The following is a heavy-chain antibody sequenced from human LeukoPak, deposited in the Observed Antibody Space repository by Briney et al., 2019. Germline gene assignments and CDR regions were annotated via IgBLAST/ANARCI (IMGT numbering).Heavy chain of an antibody. CDR3: ARVGYCSSTSCLYFDY. V-gene: IGHV4-38-2*01. Sequence: SETLSLTCAVSGYSISSNYYWGWIRQPPGKGLEWIGNVFHSGGTYYNPSLKSRVTISVDTSKNQFSLKLSSVTAADTAVYYCARVGYCSSTSCLYFDYWGQGTLVAVSS. D-gene: IGHD2-2*01. J-gene: IGHJ4*02. CDR2: VFHSGGT. CDR1: GYSISSNYY.